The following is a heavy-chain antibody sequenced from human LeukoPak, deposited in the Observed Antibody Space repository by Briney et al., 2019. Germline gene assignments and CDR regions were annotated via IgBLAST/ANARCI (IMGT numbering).Heavy chain of an antibody. Sequence: PGGSLRLSCAASGFIFSSYGMHWVRQAPGKGLEWVAVIWFDGSEQHYADSVKGRFTISRDNSKNTLYLQMSSLRAEDTAVYYCARDGGWQQLGFDHWGQGTLVTVSS. CDR2: IWFDGSEQ. J-gene: IGHJ4*02. CDR1: GFIFSSYG. V-gene: IGHV3-33*01. CDR3: ARDGGWQQLGFDH. D-gene: IGHD6-13*01.